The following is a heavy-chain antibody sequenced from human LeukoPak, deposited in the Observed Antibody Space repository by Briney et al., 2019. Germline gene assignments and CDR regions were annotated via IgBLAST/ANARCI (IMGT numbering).Heavy chain of an antibody. D-gene: IGHD1-26*01. Sequence: SETLSLTCDVSGGSISRTNSWSCVRQSPGQGLEWIGEISLSGRTTYNPSLQSRVTMSLDESQNQISLDLGSVTAADTAVYYCSRESGAFSPCGYWGQGTLVSVHS. CDR1: GGSISRTNS. J-gene: IGHJ4*02. CDR3: SRESGAFSPCGY. V-gene: IGHV4-4*02. CDR2: ISLSGRT.